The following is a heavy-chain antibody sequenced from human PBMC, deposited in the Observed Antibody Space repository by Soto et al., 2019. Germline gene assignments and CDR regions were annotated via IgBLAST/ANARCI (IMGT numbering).Heavy chain of an antibody. J-gene: IGHJ6*02. CDR3: ARGVWRWLQLLLNYYYYGMDV. CDR2: INHSGST. CDR1: GGSFSGYY. V-gene: IGHV4-34*01. Sequence: QVQLQQWGAGLLKPSETLSLTCAVYGGSFSGYYWSWIRQPPGKGLEWIGEINHSGSTNYNPSLKSRVTISVDTSKNQFSLKLSSVTAADTAVYYCARGVWRWLQLLLNYYYYGMDVWGQGTTVTVSS. D-gene: IGHD5-12*01.